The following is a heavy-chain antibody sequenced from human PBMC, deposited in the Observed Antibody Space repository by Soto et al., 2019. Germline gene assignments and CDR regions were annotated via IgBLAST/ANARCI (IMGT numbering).Heavy chain of an antibody. Sequence: SPTLSLTCAVSGGSFSGYYWSWIRQPPGKGLEWIGEINHSGSTNYNPSLKSRVTISVDTSKNQFSLKLSSVTAADTAVYYCARMVRGLPKAYYYYYYMDVWGKGTTVTVAS. D-gene: IGHD3-10*01. CDR1: GGSFSGYY. CDR2: INHSGST. J-gene: IGHJ6*03. CDR3: ARMVRGLPKAYYYYYYMDV. V-gene: IGHV4-34*01.